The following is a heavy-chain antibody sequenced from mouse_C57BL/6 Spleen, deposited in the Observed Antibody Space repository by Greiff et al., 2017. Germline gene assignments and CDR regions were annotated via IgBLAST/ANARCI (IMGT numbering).Heavy chain of an antibody. CDR3: ARIPFITTVGYYFDY. Sequence: VQLQQSGAELVRPGTSVKLSCKASGYTFTSYWMHWVKQRPGQGLEWIGVIDPSDSYTNYNQKFKGKATLTVDTSSSTAYMQLSSLTSEDSAVYYCARIPFITTVGYYFDYWGQGTTLTVSS. V-gene: IGHV1-59*01. CDR1: GYTFTSYW. D-gene: IGHD1-1*01. J-gene: IGHJ2*01. CDR2: IDPSDSYT.